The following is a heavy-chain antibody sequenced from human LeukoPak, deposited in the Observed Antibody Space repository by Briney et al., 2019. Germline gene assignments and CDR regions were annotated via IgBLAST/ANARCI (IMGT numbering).Heavy chain of an antibody. CDR2: IKQDGSEK. J-gene: IGHJ4*02. CDR1: GFTFSSYW. Sequence: GGSLRLSCAASGFTFSSYWMSWVRQAPGKGLEWVANIKQDGSEKYYVDSVKGRFTISRDNAKNSLYLQMNSLRAEDTAVYYCARNWAYNWNDGYFDYWGQGTLVTVSS. D-gene: IGHD1-1*01. V-gene: IGHV3-7*01. CDR3: ARNWAYNWNDGYFDY.